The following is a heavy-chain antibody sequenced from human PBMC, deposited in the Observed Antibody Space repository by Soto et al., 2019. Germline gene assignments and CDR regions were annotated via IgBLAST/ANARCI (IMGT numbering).Heavy chain of an antibody. D-gene: IGHD3-9*01. J-gene: IGHJ5*02. CDR1: GGTIRSYY. V-gene: IGHV4-59*01. CDR2: IYYSGST. CDR3: ARDRLANWFDP. Sequence: ASETLPHSSTVAGGTIRSYYWSWIRQPPGKGLEWIGYIYYSGSTNYNPSLKSRVTISVDTSKNQFSLKLSSVTAADTAVYYCARDRLANWFDPWGQGTLVTVSS.